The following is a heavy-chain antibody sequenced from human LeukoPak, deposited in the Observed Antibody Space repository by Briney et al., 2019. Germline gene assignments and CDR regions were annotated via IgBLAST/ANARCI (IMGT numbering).Heavy chain of an antibody. CDR3: ARILLLVFDI. D-gene: IGHD3-3*01. CDR2: ITNSANSI. Sequence: GGSLRLSCEASGFTFSTYSMNWVRQAPGKGLEWVSYITNSANSITYADSVKGRFTISRDNAKNSLFLQMSSLKDEDTALYYWARILLLVFDIWGQGTMVTVSS. J-gene: IGHJ3*02. V-gene: IGHV3-48*02. CDR1: GFTFSTYS.